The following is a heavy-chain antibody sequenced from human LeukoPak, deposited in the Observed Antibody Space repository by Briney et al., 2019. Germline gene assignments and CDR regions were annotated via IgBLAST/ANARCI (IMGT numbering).Heavy chain of an antibody. CDR1: GFTFSSYA. D-gene: IGHD3-16*01. Sequence: GGSLRLSCAASGFTFSSYAMSWVRQAPGKGLEWVGRVRSKSDAGTMDYAAHVQGRFSISRDDSKNMVYLDMNSLKTEDTAVYYCGGRRVWGNGTVVTVSS. V-gene: IGHV3-15*01. CDR2: VRSKSDAGTM. J-gene: IGHJ6*04. CDR3: GGRRV.